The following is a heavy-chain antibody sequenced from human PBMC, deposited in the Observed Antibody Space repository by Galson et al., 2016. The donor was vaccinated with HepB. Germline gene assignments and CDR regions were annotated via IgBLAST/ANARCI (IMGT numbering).Heavy chain of an antibody. V-gene: IGHV4-31*03. CDR2: TSYSGRS. J-gene: IGHJ6*02. CDR3: ARVVLASTTDIIRGVVSTRRDYYGMDV. Sequence: TLSLTCSVSGGAITSGNYYWNWIRQHPGRGLEWIGHTSYSGRSDYSASLRSRVIISPDTSKNQFSLLLTSVTAADTAVYSCARVVLASTTDIIRGVVSTRRDYYGMDVWGQGITVTVSS. D-gene: IGHD3-10*01. CDR1: GGAITSGNYY.